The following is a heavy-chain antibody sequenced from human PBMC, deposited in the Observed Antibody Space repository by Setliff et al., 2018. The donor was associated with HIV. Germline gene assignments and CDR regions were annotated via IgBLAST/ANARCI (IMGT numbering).Heavy chain of an antibody. V-gene: IGHV1-3*01. J-gene: IGHJ4*02. CDR1: GYRFTDFA. Sequence: GASVKVSCKASGYRFTDFATHWVRQAPGQRFEWMGWINAGTGNTKYSQKFQDRATISRDIHANTAYMELSSLRSEDTAIYYCARSLREYSYGSPDYWGPGTLVTVSS. CDR2: INAGTGNT. CDR3: ARSLREYSYGSPDY. D-gene: IGHD5-18*01.